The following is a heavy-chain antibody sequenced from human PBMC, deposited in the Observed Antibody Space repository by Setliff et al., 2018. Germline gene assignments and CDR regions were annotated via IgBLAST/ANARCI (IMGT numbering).Heavy chain of an antibody. D-gene: IGHD2-15*01. Sequence: LRLSCAASGFTFSSYWMHWVRQAPGKGLVWVSRINSDGSSTSYADSVKGRFTISRDNAKNSLYLQMTSLRAEDTAIYYCAKRGPYCSGGTCHYYFDYWGQGTLVTVSS. J-gene: IGHJ4*02. CDR2: INSDGSST. CDR3: AKRGPYCSGGTCHYYFDY. CDR1: GFTFSSYW. V-gene: IGHV3-74*01.